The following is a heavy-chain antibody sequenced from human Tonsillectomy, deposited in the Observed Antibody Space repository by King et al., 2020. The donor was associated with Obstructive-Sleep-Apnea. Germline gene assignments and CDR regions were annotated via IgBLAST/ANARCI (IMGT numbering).Heavy chain of an antibody. CDR3: ARDRGGAGPTTTDY. Sequence: VQLVESGGGLVQPGGSLRLSCAASGFTFRTSWMHWVRQAPGKGLVWVSRINSDGSGTIYADFVKGRFTIARDNAKNTLYLQMNSLRAEDTAVYYCARDRGGAGPTTTDYWGQGTLVTVSS. CDR2: INSDGSGT. CDR1: GFTFRTSW. V-gene: IGHV3-74*01. D-gene: IGHD1-26*01. J-gene: IGHJ4*02.